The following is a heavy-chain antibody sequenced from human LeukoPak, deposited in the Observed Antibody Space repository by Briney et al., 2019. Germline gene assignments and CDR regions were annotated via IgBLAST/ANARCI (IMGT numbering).Heavy chain of an antibody. Sequence: PGGSLRLSCAASGFTFSSYEMNWIRQAPGKGLEWVSYISSSGSTIYYADSVKGRFTISRDNAKNSLYLQMNSLRAEDTAVYYCASAEQRSIVPAAFDYWGQGTLVTVSS. J-gene: IGHJ4*02. CDR2: ISSSGSTI. V-gene: IGHV3-48*03. D-gene: IGHD2-2*01. CDR1: GFTFSSYE. CDR3: ASAEQRSIVPAAFDY.